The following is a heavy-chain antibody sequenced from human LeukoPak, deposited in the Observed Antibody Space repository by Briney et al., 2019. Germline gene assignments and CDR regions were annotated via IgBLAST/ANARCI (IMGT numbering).Heavy chain of an antibody. CDR1: GYTFTSYY. CDR3: ARVEFIGYSSSPIDY. Sequence: VSVKVSCKASGYTFTSYYIHWVRQAPGQGLEWMGWMNPNSGNTGYAQKFQGRVTITRNTSISTAYMELSSLRSEDTAVYYCARVEFIGYSSSPIDYWGQGTPVTVSS. V-gene: IGHV1-8*03. CDR2: MNPNSGNT. D-gene: IGHD6-6*01. J-gene: IGHJ4*02.